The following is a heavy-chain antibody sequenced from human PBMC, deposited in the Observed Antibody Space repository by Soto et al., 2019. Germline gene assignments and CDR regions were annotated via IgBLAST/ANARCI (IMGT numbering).Heavy chain of an antibody. CDR2: ISGSGGST. J-gene: IGHJ5*02. D-gene: IGHD1-26*01. CDR3: AKDKTMWELPYNWFDP. CDR1: GFTFSSYA. V-gene: IGHV3-23*01. Sequence: PGGSLRLSCAASGFTFSSYAMSWVRQVPGKGLEWVSAISGSGGSTYYADSVKGRFTISRDNSKNTLYLQMNSLRAEDTAVYYCAKDKTMWELPYNWFDPWGQGTLVTVPS.